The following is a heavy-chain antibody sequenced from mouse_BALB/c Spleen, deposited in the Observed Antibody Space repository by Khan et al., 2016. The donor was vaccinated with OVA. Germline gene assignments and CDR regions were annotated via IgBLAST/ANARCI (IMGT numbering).Heavy chain of an antibody. D-gene: IGHD1-1*01. Sequence: QVQLKESGAELAKPGASVKMSCKASGYTFTSYWMNWVKQRPGQGLEWIGYINPSTGYTAYNQKFKDKATLTADKSSSTAYMQMNSLKYEDSAVYYCARRGLRWDMDYWGQGTTLTVSS. J-gene: IGHJ2*01. V-gene: IGHV1-7*01. CDR2: INPSTGYT. CDR1: GYTFTSYW. CDR3: ARRGLRWDMDY.